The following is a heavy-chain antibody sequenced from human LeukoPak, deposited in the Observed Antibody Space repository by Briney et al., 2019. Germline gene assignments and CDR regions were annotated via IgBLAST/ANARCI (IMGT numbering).Heavy chain of an antibody. V-gene: IGHV4-30-2*01. J-gene: IGHJ4*02. CDR1: GGSISSGGYS. Sequence: SETLSLTCAVSGGSISSGGYSWSWIRQPPGKGLEWIGYIYHSGSTYYNPSLKSRVTISVDRSKNQFSLKLSSVTAADPAVYYCASSGYSRGFDYWAQGTLVTVSS. CDR3: ASSGYSRGFDY. D-gene: IGHD3-22*01. CDR2: IYHSGST.